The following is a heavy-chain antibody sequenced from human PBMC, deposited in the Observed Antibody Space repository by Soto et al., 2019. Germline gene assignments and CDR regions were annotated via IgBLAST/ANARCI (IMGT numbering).Heavy chain of an antibody. D-gene: IGHD3-10*01. J-gene: IGHJ6*02. CDR1: GGSFSGYY. Sequence: SETLSLTCAVSGGSFSGYYWSWIRQPPGKGLEWIGEINHSGSTNYNPSLKSRVTISVDTSKNQFSLKLSSVTAADTAVYYCARQVLYYYGSGRGMDVWGQGTTVTVSS. CDR3: ARQVLYYYGSGRGMDV. CDR2: INHSGST. V-gene: IGHV4-34*01.